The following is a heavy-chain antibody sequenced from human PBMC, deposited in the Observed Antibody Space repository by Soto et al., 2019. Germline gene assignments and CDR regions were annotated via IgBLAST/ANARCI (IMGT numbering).Heavy chain of an antibody. CDR2: IFWNDER. Sequence: QVTLKESGPVLVKPTETLTLTCTVSGFSLSKARMGVSWIRQPPGKALEWLAHIFWNDERPYNTSLKSILNITGDTSESPVVLTGKIALSVDTGTYLCAWDLREDITIFYFDSWGQGTLVSVSS. D-gene: IGHD3-9*01. CDR1: GFSLSKARMG. J-gene: IGHJ4*02. CDR3: AWDLREDITIFYFDS. V-gene: IGHV2-26*01.